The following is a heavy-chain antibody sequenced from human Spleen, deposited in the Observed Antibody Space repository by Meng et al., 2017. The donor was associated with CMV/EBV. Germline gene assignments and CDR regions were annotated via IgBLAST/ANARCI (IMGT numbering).Heavy chain of an antibody. Sequence: GESLKISCAASGFSFSNYEMNWVRQAPGKGLEWVSYIGSSGTTIYYADSVKGRFTISRDNAKNSLYLQMNSLRAEDTAVYYCARDSPDGSGSYSPEAVYFDYWGPGTLVTVSS. D-gene: IGHD3-10*01. CDR1: GFSFSNYE. J-gene: IGHJ4*02. CDR3: ARDSPDGSGSYSPEAVYFDY. V-gene: IGHV3-48*03. CDR2: IGSSGTTI.